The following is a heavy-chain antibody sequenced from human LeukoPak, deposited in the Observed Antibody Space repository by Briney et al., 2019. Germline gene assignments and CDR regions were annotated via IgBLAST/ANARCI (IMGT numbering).Heavy chain of an antibody. D-gene: IGHD5-12*01. Sequence: SVKVSCKASGGTFSSYAISWVRQAPGQGLEWMGRIIPILGIANYAQKFQGRVTITADKSTSTAYMELSSLRAEDTAVYYCARGQYSGYDYTSNWFDPWGQGTLVTVSS. CDR2: IIPILGIA. V-gene: IGHV1-69*04. CDR1: GGTFSSYA. J-gene: IGHJ5*02. CDR3: ARGQYSGYDYTSNWFDP.